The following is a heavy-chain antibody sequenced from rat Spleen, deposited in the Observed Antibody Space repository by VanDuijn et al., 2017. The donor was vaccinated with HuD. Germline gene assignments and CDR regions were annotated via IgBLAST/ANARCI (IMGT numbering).Heavy chain of an antibody. D-gene: IGHD1-12*02. CDR1: GFTFSTAW. Sequence: EVQVLESGGGLVQPGNSLKLSCATSGFTFSTAWMYWYRQFPEKRLEWVARIKAKSNKYASDYSESVKGRCTISRYDSKSTIYLQMNNLKEEDTAIYYCVPSVMGFDYWGKGVMVTVSS. CDR3: VPSVMGFDY. J-gene: IGHJ2*01. V-gene: IGHV6-6*01. CDR2: IKAKSNKYAS.